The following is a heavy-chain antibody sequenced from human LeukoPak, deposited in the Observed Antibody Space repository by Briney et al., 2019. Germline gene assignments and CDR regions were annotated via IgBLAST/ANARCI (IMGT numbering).Heavy chain of an antibody. CDR3: ARGVAGVYFYYYMDV. CDR1: GDTFTGYY. V-gene: IGHV1-2*02. D-gene: IGHD1-14*01. CDR2: INPNSGGT. Sequence: ASVKVSCKASGDTFTGYYMHWVRQAPGQGLECMGWINPNSGGTNYAQKFQVRGTMTRDTSISTAYMELSSLRSDDTAVYYCARGVAGVYFYYYMDVWGKGTTVTVSS. J-gene: IGHJ6*03.